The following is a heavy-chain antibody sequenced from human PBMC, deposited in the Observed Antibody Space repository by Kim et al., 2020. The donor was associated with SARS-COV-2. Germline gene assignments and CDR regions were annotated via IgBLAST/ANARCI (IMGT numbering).Heavy chain of an antibody. V-gene: IGHV4-4*02. CDR2: IYHSGST. J-gene: IGHJ6*02. D-gene: IGHD2-2*01. Sequence: SETLSLTCAVSGGSISSRNWWSWVRQPPGKGLEWIGEIYHSGSTNYNPSLKSRVTISVDKSKNQFSLKLSSVTAADTAVYYCARYCTSTSCHGPYYYYGMDVWGQGTTVTVSS. CDR1: GGSISSRNW. CDR3: ARYCTSTSCHGPYYYYGMDV.